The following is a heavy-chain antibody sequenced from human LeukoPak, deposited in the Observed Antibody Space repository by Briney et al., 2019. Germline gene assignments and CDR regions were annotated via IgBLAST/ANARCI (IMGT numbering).Heavy chain of an antibody. J-gene: IGHJ3*02. CDR1: EFTVSSNY. CDR2: IYSGGST. V-gene: IGHV3-53*01. CDR3: ARDRYSSSWYGSRGAFDI. D-gene: IGHD6-13*01. Sequence: GGSLRLSCAASEFTVSSNYMSWVRQAPGKGLEWVSVIYSGGSTYYADSVKGRFTISRDNSKNTLYLQMNSLRAEDTAVYYCARDRYSSSWYGSRGAFDIWGQGTMVTVSS.